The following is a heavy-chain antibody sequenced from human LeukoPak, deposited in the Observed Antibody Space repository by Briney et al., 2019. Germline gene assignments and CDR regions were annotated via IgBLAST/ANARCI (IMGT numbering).Heavy chain of an antibody. V-gene: IGHV3-66*01. CDR3: ARESAMVTDY. D-gene: IGHD5-18*01. J-gene: IGHJ4*02. Sequence: PGGSLRLSCAASGFTASSNYMSWVRQAPGKGLEWVSVIYSGGSTYYADSVKGRFTISRDNSKNTLYLQMNSLRAEDTAVYYCARESAMVTDYWGQGTLVTVSS. CDR1: GFTASSNY. CDR2: IYSGGST.